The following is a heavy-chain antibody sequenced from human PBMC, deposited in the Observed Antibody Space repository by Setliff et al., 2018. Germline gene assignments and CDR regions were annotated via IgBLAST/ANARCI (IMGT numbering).Heavy chain of an antibody. J-gene: IGHJ6*02. V-gene: IGHV4-39*01. CDR3: ARHGYSSSWWNEYHYYYYGMDV. CDR2: IYYSGST. CDR1: GGSISSSSYY. Sequence: SETLSLTCTVSGGSISSSSYYWGWIRQPPGKGLEWIGSIYYSGSTYYNPSLKSRVTISVDTSKNQFSLKLSSVTAADTAVYYCARHGYSSSWWNEYHYYYYGMDVWGQGTTVTVS. D-gene: IGHD6-13*01.